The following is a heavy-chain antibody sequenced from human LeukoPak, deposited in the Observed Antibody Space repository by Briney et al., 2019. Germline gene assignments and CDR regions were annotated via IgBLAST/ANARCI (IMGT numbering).Heavy chain of an antibody. V-gene: IGHV4-30-2*05. CDR2: IYHTGST. D-gene: IGHD3-9*01. Sequence: SETQSLTCTVSGASISSGTYSWSWIRQPPGEGLERIGYIYHTGSTYYNPSLKSRVTISVDTSKNQFSLKLSSVTAADTAVYYCARGLGILTETENWFDPWGQGTLVTVSS. J-gene: IGHJ5*02. CDR3: ARGLGILTETENWFDP. CDR1: GASISSGTYS.